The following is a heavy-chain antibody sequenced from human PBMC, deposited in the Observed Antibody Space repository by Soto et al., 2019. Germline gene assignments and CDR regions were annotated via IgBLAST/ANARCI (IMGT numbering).Heavy chain of an antibody. J-gene: IGHJ5*02. CDR1: GGSISSYY. Sequence: PSETLSLTCTVSGGSISSYYWSWIRQPPGKGLEWIGYIYYSGSTNYNPSLKSRVTISVDTSKNQFSLKLSSVTAADTAVYYCASARCGGRFDPWGQGTLVTVSS. CDR3: ASARCGGRFDP. CDR2: IYYSGST. D-gene: IGHD2-21*01. V-gene: IGHV4-59*01.